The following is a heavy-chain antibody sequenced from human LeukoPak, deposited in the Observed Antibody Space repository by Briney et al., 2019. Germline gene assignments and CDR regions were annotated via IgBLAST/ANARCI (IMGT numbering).Heavy chain of an antibody. D-gene: IGHD1-14*01. CDR2: INYDGTDT. J-gene: IGHJ4*02. V-gene: IGHV3-74*01. Sequence: GGSLRLSCAASGFTFSSYSMNWVRQAPGKGPVWVSRINYDGTDTVYTDSVKGRFTISRDNAKNTLYLQMNSLRAEDTAVYYCARDGVSTVDFDYWGQGTLVTVSS. CDR3: ARDGVSTVDFDY. CDR1: GFTFSSYS.